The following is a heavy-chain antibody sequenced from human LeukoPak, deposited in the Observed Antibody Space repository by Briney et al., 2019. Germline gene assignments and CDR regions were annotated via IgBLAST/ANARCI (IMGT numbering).Heavy chain of an antibody. D-gene: IGHD3-22*01. CDR1: GYTFTSYG. Sequence: GASVKVSCKASGYTFTSYGISWVRQAPGQGLEWMGWISAYNGNTNYAQKLQGRVTMTTDTSTSTAYMELRSLRSDDTAVYYCARSQSSGYSRVQYFQHWGQGTLVTVSS. V-gene: IGHV1-18*01. CDR2: ISAYNGNT. CDR3: ARSQSSGYSRVQYFQH. J-gene: IGHJ1*01.